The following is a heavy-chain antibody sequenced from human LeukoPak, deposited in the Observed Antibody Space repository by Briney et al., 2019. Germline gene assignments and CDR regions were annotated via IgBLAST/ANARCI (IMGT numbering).Heavy chain of an antibody. D-gene: IGHD2-21*01. J-gene: IGHJ4*02. CDR2: ISGSGGST. V-gene: IGHV3-23*01. CDR1: GFTFSSYA. Sequence: GGSLRLSCAASGFTFSSYAMSWVRQAPGKGLEWVSAISGSGGSTYYADSVKGRFTISRDNSKNTLYLQMNSLRAEDTAVYYCAKDHVLAGDPPSYSDYWGQGTLVTVSS. CDR3: AKDHVLAGDPPSYSDY.